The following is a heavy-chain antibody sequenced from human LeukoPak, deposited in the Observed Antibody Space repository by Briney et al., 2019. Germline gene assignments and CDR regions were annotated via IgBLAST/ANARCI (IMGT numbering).Heavy chain of an antibody. V-gene: IGHV3-21*01. CDR2: ISSSSIYI. Sequence: GGSLRLSCAASGFTFNSYSMNWGRQAPGKGLEWVSSISSSSIYIYYADSVKGRFTISRDNAMNSLYLQLNSLRAEDTAVYYFARAIAAYTAMVCLDYWGQGTLVTVSS. J-gene: IGHJ4*02. CDR1: GFTFNSYS. D-gene: IGHD5-18*01. CDR3: ARAIAAYTAMVCLDY.